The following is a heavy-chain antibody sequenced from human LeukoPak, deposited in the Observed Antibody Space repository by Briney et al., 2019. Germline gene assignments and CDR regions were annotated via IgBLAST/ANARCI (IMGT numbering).Heavy chain of an antibody. CDR2: IYYSGST. Sequence: SSETLSLTCTVSGGSISSYYWSWIRQPPGKGLEWIGYIYYSGSTNYNPSLKSRVTISVDTSKNQFSLKLSSVAAADTAVYYCARLSVGYFDYWGQGTLVTVSS. D-gene: IGHD6-13*01. V-gene: IGHV4-59*08. J-gene: IGHJ4*02. CDR3: ARLSVGYFDY. CDR1: GGSISSYY.